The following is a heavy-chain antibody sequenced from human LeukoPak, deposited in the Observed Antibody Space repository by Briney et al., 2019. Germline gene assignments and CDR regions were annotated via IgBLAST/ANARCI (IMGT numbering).Heavy chain of an antibody. V-gene: IGHV3-73*01. Sequence: PGGSLRLSCAASGLTLRASTIYWVPRVSGRGREWLGNIRNKANTYATAGAASVKGTFPIARDDSKNTAYLQMNSLKSEDTAVYYCSGWDGSYEYCGQGTLVTVSS. J-gene: IGHJ4*02. CDR2: IRNKANTYAT. D-gene: IGHD3-10*01. CDR1: GLTLRAST. CDR3: SGWDGSYEY.